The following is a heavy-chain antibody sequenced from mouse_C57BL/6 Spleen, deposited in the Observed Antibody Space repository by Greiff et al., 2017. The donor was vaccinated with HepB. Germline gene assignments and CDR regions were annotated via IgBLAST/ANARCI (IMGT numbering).Heavy chain of an antibody. CDR2: IYPGDGDT. CDR1: GYAFSSSW. D-gene: IGHD6-1*01. J-gene: IGHJ4*01. V-gene: IGHV1-82*01. Sequence: VKLQQSGPELVKPGASVKISCKASGYAFSSSWMNWVKQRPGKGLEWIGRIYPGDGDTNYNGKFKGKATLTADKSSSTAYMQLSSLTSEDSAVYFCARSAAPYAMDYWGQGTSVTVSS. CDR3: ARSAAPYAMDY.